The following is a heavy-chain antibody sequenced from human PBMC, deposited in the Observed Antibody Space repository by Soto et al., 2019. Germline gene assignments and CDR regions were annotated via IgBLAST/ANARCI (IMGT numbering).Heavy chain of an antibody. CDR3: ARKTGYSSGWYFDY. CDR2: IIPIFGTA. D-gene: IGHD6-19*01. V-gene: IGHV1-69*13. CDR1: GGTFSSYA. Sequence: GASVKVSCKASGGTFSSYAISWVRQAPGQGLEWMGGIIPIFGTANYAQKFQGRVTMTADASTSTAYMELRSLRSDDTAVYYCARKTGYSSGWYFDYWGQGTLVTVSS. J-gene: IGHJ4*02.